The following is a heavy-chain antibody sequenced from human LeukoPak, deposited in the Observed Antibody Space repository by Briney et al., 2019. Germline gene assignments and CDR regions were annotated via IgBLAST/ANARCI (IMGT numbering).Heavy chain of an antibody. Sequence: GGSLRLSCAASGFTFSRYEMNWVRQAPGKGLEGVSYISSSGSTIYYADSVKGRFTITRDNAKNSLYLQMNSLRAEDTAVYYCAELGITMIGGVWGKGTTVTISS. V-gene: IGHV3-48*03. CDR3: AELGITMIGGV. CDR2: ISSSGSTI. CDR1: GFTFSRYE. J-gene: IGHJ6*04. D-gene: IGHD3-10*02.